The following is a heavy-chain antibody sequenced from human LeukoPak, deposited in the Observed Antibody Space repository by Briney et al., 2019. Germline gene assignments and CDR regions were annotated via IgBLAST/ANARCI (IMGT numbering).Heavy chain of an antibody. Sequence: PGGSLRLSCAASGFTFSSYWMHWVRQAPGKGLVWVSRINGDGSSTRYADSVKGRFTISRDNSKNTLYLQMNSLRAEDTAVYYCANRGGQLVRAFDIWGQGTMVTVSS. CDR1: GFTFSSYW. CDR3: ANRGGQLVRAFDI. D-gene: IGHD6-6*01. J-gene: IGHJ3*02. CDR2: INGDGSST. V-gene: IGHV3-74*01.